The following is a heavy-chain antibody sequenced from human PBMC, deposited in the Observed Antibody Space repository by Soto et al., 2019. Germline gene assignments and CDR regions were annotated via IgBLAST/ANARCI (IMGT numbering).Heavy chain of an antibody. CDR2: INPNSGGT. CDR1: GYTFTGYY. CDR3: ARALAYCGGDCHGGAFDI. J-gene: IGHJ3*02. V-gene: IGHV1-2*02. Sequence: ASVKVSCKASGYTFTGYYMHWVRQAPGQGLEWMGWINPNSGGTNYAQKFQGRVTMTRDTSISTAYMELSRLRSDDTAVYYCARALAYCGGDCHGGAFDIWGQGKMVTVSS. D-gene: IGHD2-21*02.